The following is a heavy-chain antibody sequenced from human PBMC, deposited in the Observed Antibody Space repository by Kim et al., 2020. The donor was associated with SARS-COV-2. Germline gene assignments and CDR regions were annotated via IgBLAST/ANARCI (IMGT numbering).Heavy chain of an antibody. Sequence: SETLSLTCTVSGGSISNYYWSWIRQPPGKGLDWIGYVSYSGTTNYNPSLKSRVTISVDTSKNQFSLNLNSVTAADTAVYFCARRRGSNWSDAFYIWGQGT. CDR1: GGSISNYY. D-gene: IGHD6-13*01. V-gene: IGHV4-59*08. J-gene: IGHJ3*02. CDR2: VSYSGTT. CDR3: ARRRGSNWSDAFYI.